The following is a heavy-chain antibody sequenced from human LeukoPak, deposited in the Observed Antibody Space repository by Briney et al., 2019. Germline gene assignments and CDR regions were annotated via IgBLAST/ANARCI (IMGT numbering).Heavy chain of an antibody. CDR1: GFTFSSYA. D-gene: IGHD3-10*01. J-gene: IGHJ4*02. V-gene: IGHV3-23*01. CDR2: ISGSGGST. Sequence: GGSLRLSCAASGFTFSSYAMSWVRQAPGKGLEWVSAISGSGGSTYYADSVKGRFTISRDNSKNTLYLQMNSLRAEDTAVYYCAKRFHVWFGELLGYTHFDYWGQGTLVTVSS. CDR3: AKRFHVWFGELLGYTHFDY.